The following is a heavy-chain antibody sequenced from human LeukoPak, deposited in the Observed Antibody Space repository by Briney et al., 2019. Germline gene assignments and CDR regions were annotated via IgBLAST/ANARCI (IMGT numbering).Heavy chain of an antibody. CDR1: GYTFTSYD. V-gene: IGHV1-8*01. CDR3: ARRQLYYYDSSGYYVIDY. Sequence: ASVKVSCTASGYTFTSYDINWVRQATGQGLEWMGWMNPNSGNTGYAQKFQGRVTMTRNTSISTAYMELSSLRSEDTAVYYCARRQLYYYDSSGYYVIDYWGQGTLVTVSS. J-gene: IGHJ4*02. CDR2: MNPNSGNT. D-gene: IGHD3-22*01.